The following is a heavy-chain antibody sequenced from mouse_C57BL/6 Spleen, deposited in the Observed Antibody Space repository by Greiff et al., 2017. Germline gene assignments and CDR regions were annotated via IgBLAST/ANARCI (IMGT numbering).Heavy chain of an antibody. V-gene: IGHV14-4*01. CDR1: GLNIKADY. J-gene: IGHJ2*01. CDR3: TTWGY. Sequence: VQLQQSGAELVGPGAQAKFSGPASGLNIKADYMHWVKQRPEQGLEWIGWIDPENGVTEYASKFQGKATITADTSSNTAYLQLSSLTSEDTAVYYCTTWGYWGQGTTLTVSS. CDR2: IDPENGVT.